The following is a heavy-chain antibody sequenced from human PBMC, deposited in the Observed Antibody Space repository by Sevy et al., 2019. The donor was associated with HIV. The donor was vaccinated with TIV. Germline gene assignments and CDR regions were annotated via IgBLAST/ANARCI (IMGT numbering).Heavy chain of an antibody. CDR3: ARDRGFRDDDAFNI. Sequence: ASVKVSCKASGYTFTGYYVNWVRQAPGQGLEWMGRINPNTGGTNYAQRFQGRVIMTRDTYITTAYMELSSLRSDDTAVYYCARDRGFRDDDAFNIWGQGTMVTVSS. CDR1: GYTFTGYY. CDR2: INPNTGGT. V-gene: IGHV1-2*06. J-gene: IGHJ3*02.